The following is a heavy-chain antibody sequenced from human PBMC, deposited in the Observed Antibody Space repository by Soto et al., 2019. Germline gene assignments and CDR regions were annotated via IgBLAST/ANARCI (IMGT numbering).Heavy chain of an antibody. D-gene: IGHD2-15*01. J-gene: IGHJ5*01. V-gene: IGHV1-3*04. Sequence: RASVKVSCKASGYTFISYALHWVRQAPGQSLEWMGWINTDTRKTEYSQKFQGRVTITRGTYASTAYMELSSLRSEDTAVYYCARQVDLRLRPLLDSWGQGTLVTVSS. CDR1: GYTFISYA. CDR3: ARQVDLRLRPLLDS. CDR2: INTDTRKT.